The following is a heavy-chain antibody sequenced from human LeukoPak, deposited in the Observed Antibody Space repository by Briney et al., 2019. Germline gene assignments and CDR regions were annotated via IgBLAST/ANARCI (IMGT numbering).Heavy chain of an antibody. V-gene: IGHV1-2*02. Sequence: ASVTVSCTPSVYTFTDYYIHWVRQAPGQGLEWMGWINPNSGETNSAQKFQGRVTMTGDTSISTAYMELRRVTSDDTAVYYCARDRDYSNTERGFDYWGQGTLVTVSS. D-gene: IGHD4-11*01. CDR1: VYTFTDYY. CDR3: ARDRDYSNTERGFDY. J-gene: IGHJ4*02. CDR2: INPNSGET.